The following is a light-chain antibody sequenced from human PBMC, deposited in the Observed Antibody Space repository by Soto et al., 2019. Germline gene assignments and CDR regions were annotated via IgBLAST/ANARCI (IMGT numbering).Light chain of an antibody. CDR2: EVN. Sequence: QSALTQPASVSGSPGQTITISCAGTKFDIGRYDYVSWYRQHPGEAPKLIIFEVNNRPSGVSNSFSGSKSGTTATLTIFGLQVEDDALYICRSYTSASALRIFGGGTKLTVL. J-gene: IGLJ2*01. CDR1: KFDIGRYDY. CDR3: RSYTSASALRI. V-gene: IGLV2-14*01.